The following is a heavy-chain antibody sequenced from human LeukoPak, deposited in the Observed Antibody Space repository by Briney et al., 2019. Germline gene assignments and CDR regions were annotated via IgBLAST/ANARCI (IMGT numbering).Heavy chain of an antibody. CDR1: GYTFTSYG. V-gene: IGHV1-18*01. CDR2: ISAYNGNT. CDR3: ARDSDSSSWGPLAFDY. Sequence: ASVKVSCKASGYTFTSYGISWVRQAPGQGLEWMGWISAYNGNTNYAQKLQGRVTMTTDTSTSTAYMELRSLRSDDTAAYYCARDSDSSSWGPLAFDYWGQGTLVTVSS. J-gene: IGHJ4*02. D-gene: IGHD6-13*01.